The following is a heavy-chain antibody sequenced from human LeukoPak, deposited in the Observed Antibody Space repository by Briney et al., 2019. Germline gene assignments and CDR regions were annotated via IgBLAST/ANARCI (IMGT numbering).Heavy chain of an antibody. CDR3: ARAAAVAGTDFDY. Sequence: GGSLRLSCAASGFTLKNAWMHWVRQAPGKGLEWVGRIKRENNGGTTDYAAPVKGRFTISRDDSKNTLYLQMNSLRAEDTAVYYCARAAAVAGTDFDYWGQGTLVTVSS. J-gene: IGHJ4*02. V-gene: IGHV3-15*01. CDR1: GFTLKNAW. CDR2: IKRENNGGTT. D-gene: IGHD6-19*01.